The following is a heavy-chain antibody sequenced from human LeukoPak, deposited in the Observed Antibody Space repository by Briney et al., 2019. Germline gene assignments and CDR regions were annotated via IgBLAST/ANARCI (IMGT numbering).Heavy chain of an antibody. V-gene: IGHV3-9*01. J-gene: IGHJ6*02. CDR3: AKDKNPGPSYCSSTSCYVDPYYYYYGMDV. Sequence: PGGSLRLSCAASGFTFDDYAMHWVRQAPGKGLEWVSGISWNSGSIGYADSVKGRFTISRDNAKNSLYLQMNSLRAEDTALYYCAKDKNPGPSYCSSTSCYVDPYYYYYGMDVWGQGTTVTVSS. CDR2: ISWNSGSI. CDR1: GFTFDDYA. D-gene: IGHD2-2*01.